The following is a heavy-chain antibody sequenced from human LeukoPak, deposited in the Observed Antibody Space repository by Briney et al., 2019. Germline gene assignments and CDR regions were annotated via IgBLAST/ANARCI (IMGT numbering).Heavy chain of an antibody. Sequence: GVSVKVSCKASGYTFTSYDINWVRQATGQGLEWMGWMNPNSGNTGYALKFQGRVTMTRNTSISTAYMELSSLRSEDTAVYYCARGSRLLRSLDYWGQGTLVTVSS. J-gene: IGHJ4*02. CDR3: ARGSRLLRSLDY. CDR2: MNPNSGNT. V-gene: IGHV1-8*01. CDR1: GYTFTSYD. D-gene: IGHD3-3*01.